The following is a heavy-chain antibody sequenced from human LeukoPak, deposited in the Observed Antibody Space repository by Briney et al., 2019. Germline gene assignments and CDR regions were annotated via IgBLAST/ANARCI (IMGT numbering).Heavy chain of an antibody. V-gene: IGHV3-48*03. J-gene: IGHJ4*02. Sequence: GGSLRLSCAASGFTFSSYEMNWVRQAPGKGLEWVSYISSSGSTIYYADSVKGRFTISRDNAKNSVYLQMNSLRADDTAVYYCARLSYDSGTHYTCYEYWGQGTLVTVSS. CDR1: GFTFSSYE. D-gene: IGHD3-10*01. CDR2: ISSSGSTI. CDR3: ARLSYDSGTHYTCYEY.